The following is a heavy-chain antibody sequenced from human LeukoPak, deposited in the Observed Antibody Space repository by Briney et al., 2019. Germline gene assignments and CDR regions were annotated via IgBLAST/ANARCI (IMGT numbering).Heavy chain of an antibody. Sequence: GGSLRLSCAASGFTFSSYAMHWVRQAPGKGLEWVAVISYDGSNKYYADSVKGRFTISRDNSKNALYLQMNSLRAEDTAVYYCARDCSGGSCYSTTYQYGMDVWGQGTTVTVSS. D-gene: IGHD2-15*01. CDR3: ARDCSGGSCYSTTYQYGMDV. V-gene: IGHV3-30-3*01. CDR2: ISYDGSNK. J-gene: IGHJ6*02. CDR1: GFTFSSYA.